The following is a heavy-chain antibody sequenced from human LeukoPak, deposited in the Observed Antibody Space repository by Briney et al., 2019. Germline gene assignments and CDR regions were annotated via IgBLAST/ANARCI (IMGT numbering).Heavy chain of an antibody. D-gene: IGHD6-19*01. Sequence: SETLSLTCTVSGGSVSSGSYYWSWIRQPPGKGLEWIGYIYYSGSTNYNPSLKSRVTISVDTSKNQFSLELSSVTAVDTAVYYCARDRSSGWYNNWFDPWGQGTLVTVSS. V-gene: IGHV4-61*01. CDR2: IYYSGST. CDR1: GGSVSSGSYY. J-gene: IGHJ5*02. CDR3: ARDRSSGWYNNWFDP.